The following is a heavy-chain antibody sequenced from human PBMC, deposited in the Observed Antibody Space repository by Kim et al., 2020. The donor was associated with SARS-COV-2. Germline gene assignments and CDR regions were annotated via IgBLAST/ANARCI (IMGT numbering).Heavy chain of an antibody. D-gene: IGHD2-15*01. CDR3: ARVVVGATGWFDP. J-gene: IGHJ5*02. V-gene: IGHV4-31*02. Sequence: YYNPSLKGRVTISVDTSKNQFSLKRSSVTAADTAVYYCARVVVGATGWFDPWGQGTLVTVSS.